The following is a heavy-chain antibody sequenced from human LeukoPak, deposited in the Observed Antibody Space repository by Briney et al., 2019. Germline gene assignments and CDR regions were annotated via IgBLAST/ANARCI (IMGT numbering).Heavy chain of an antibody. CDR1: GYSFTSYW. D-gene: IGHD3-22*01. V-gene: IGHV5-51*01. CDR3: ARHYISGDSSGYYRQLDY. J-gene: IGHJ4*02. Sequence: GESLNISCKGSGYSFTSYWIAWVRQMPGKGLEWMGIIYPGDSNTKYSPSFQGQVTISVDKSISTAYLQWSSLKASDTAMYYCARHYISGDSSGYYRQLDYWGQGTLVTVSS. CDR2: IYPGDSNT.